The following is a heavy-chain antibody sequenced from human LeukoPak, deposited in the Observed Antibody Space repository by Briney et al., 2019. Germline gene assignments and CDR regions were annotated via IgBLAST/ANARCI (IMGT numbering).Heavy chain of an antibody. Sequence: PSETLSLTCAVSGGSISSSNWWSWVRQPPGKGLEWIGEIHHSGSTNYNPSLKSRVTISVDKSKNQFSLKLSSVTAADTAVYYCATVGYCSGGSCYGGVDWGQGTLVTVSS. J-gene: IGHJ4*02. D-gene: IGHD2-15*01. CDR2: IHHSGST. CDR3: ATVGYCSGGSCYGGVD. V-gene: IGHV4-4*02. CDR1: GGSISSSNW.